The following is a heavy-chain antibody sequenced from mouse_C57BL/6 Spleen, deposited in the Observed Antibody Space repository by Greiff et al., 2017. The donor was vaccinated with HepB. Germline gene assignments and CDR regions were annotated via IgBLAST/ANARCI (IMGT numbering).Heavy chain of an antibody. J-gene: IGHJ2*01. CDR1: GYTFTSYW. CDR2: IDPSDSET. V-gene: IGHV1-52*01. D-gene: IGHD3-2*02. CDR3: ARRNSSGYRGGYFDY. Sequence: VQLQQPGAELVRPGSSVKLSCKASGYTFTSYWMHWVKQRPIQGLEWIGNIDPSDSETHYNQKFKDKATLTVDKSSSTAYMQLSSLTSEDSAVYYCARRNSSGYRGGYFDYWGQGTTLTVSS.